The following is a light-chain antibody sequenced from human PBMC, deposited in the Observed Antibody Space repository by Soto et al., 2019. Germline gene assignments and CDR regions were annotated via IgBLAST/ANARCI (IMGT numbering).Light chain of an antibody. CDR2: KGT. V-gene: IGLV2-23*01. CDR3: CSSAPESTYV. J-gene: IGLJ1*01. CDR1: SDDVGAYNS. Sequence: QSALAQPASVSGSPGQPSTTSCTGTSDDVGAYNSVSWYQQLPHKAPQVILYKGTQRPSGVSSRYSGSTSGNAASLTISGLQADDEADYFCCSSAPESTYVFGTGTKVTVL.